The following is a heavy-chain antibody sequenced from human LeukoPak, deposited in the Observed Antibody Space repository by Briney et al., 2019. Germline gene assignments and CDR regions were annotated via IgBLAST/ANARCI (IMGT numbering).Heavy chain of an antibody. CDR3: AKGERPFDY. Sequence: GGSLRLSCAASGFTFSNYAVSWVRQAPGKGLEWVSAISGSGGSTYYADSVKGRFTIPRDNSKNTLYLQMNSLRAEDTAVYYCAKGERPFDYWGQGTLVTVSS. V-gene: IGHV3-23*01. CDR1: GFTFSNYA. CDR2: ISGSGGST. J-gene: IGHJ4*02.